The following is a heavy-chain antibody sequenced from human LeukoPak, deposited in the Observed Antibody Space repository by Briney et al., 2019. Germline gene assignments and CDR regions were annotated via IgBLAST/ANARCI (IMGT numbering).Heavy chain of an antibody. V-gene: IGHV1-18*01. Sequence: ASVKVSCKASGYTFTSYGISWARQAPGQGLEWMGWISGDNGSTNYAQKLQGRVTMTTDTSTTTAYMELRSLRSDDSAIYYCAREDTRRGSRGYFDYWGQGTLVTVSS. J-gene: IGHJ4*02. CDR3: AREDTRRGSRGYFDY. D-gene: IGHD2-2*01. CDR2: ISGDNGST. CDR1: GYTFTSYG.